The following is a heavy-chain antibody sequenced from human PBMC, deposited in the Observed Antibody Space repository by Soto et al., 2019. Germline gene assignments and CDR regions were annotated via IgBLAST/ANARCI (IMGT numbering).Heavy chain of an antibody. D-gene: IGHD1-26*01. CDR2: IHPGDSDT. J-gene: IGHJ5*02. CDR3: SREGTYSSNSCFDL. Sequence: GESLNISCHTSVSRIAYSWIGWVRHLPGKGLEWIGIIHPGDSDTRYNPSLDSHVTISADKSISTDFQQWSSLKASDTANYCCSREGTYSSNSCFDLWGQGTPVTVSS. CDR1: VSRIAYSW. V-gene: IGHV5-51*01.